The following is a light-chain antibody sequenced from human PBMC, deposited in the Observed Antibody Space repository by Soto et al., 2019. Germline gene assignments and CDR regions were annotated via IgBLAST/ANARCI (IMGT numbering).Light chain of an antibody. Sequence: IVLTQSPAIVSLSPGERATLSCRATESVSSYLVWYQQKPGQAPRLLFYDASNRATGIPARFSGSGSGTDFTLTITSLEPEDFAVYYCQQRSNWPLTFGGGTKVDIK. CDR2: DAS. V-gene: IGKV3-11*01. J-gene: IGKJ4*01. CDR1: ESVSSY. CDR3: QQRSNWPLT.